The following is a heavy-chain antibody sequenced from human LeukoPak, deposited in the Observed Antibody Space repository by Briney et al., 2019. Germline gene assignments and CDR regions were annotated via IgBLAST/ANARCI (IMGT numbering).Heavy chain of an antibody. CDR3: ARQTNTIFGVAPLDY. D-gene: IGHD3-3*01. CDR1: GGSISSYY. V-gene: IGHV4-59*01. J-gene: IGHJ4*02. Sequence: SETLSLTCTVPGGSISSYYWSWIRQPPGKGLEWIGYIYYSGSTNYNPSLKSRVTISVDTSKNQFSLKLSSVTAADTAVYYCARQTNTIFGVAPLDYWGQGTLVTVSS. CDR2: IYYSGST.